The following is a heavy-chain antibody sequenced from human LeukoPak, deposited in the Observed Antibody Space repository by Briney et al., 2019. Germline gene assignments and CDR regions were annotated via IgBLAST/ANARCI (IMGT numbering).Heavy chain of an antibody. CDR2: INHSGST. V-gene: IGHV4-34*01. D-gene: IGHD6-19*01. CDR1: GGSFSGYY. CDR3: SRDETYSSDWQSNHYYYYMDV. Sequence: SETLSLTCAVYGGSFSGYYWSWIRQPPGKGLEWIGEINHSGSTNYNPSLKSRVTISVDTSKNQFSLKLSSVTAADTAVYYCSRDETYSSDWQSNHYYYYMDVWGKGTTVTVSS. J-gene: IGHJ6*03.